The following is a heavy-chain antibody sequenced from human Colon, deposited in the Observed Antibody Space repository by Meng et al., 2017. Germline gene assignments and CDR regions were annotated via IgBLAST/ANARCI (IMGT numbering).Heavy chain of an antibody. D-gene: IGHD4-17*01. J-gene: IGHJ5*02. CDR1: GASVSSDSHY. CDR3: ARVNGDLDEAWFDP. Sequence: QVQLQGSGPGLVRPSETLSLTCTVSGASVSSDSHYWSWIRQSPGKGLEWIGYIYYTGNTTYNPSLASRVSMSLDTSKNHFSLHLTSVTAADTAIYYCARVNGDLDEAWFDPWGQGTLVTVSS. CDR2: IYYTGNT. V-gene: IGHV4-61*03.